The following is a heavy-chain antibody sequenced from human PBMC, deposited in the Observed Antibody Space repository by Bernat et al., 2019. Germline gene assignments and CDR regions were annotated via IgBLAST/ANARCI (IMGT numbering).Heavy chain of an antibody. V-gene: IGHV3-23*04. CDR1: GFTFSNYA. CDR2: ISGGAGST. J-gene: IGHJ1*01. CDR3: AKDRGEFTLEYFQY. D-gene: IGHD3-10*01. Sequence: VQLVESGGGVVQPGRSLRLSCSASGFTFSNYAMSWVRQTPGKGGLAWVSVISGGAGSTYYADSVKGRFTISRDNSRNTLYLQMNSLRAEDTAVYYCAKDRGEFTLEYFQYWGQGTLVTVSS.